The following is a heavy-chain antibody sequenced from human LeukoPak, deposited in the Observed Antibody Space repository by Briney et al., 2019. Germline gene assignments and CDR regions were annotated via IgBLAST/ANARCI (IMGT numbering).Heavy chain of an antibody. V-gene: IGHV3-48*03. Sequence: GGSLRLSCAASGFTFSTYEMHWVRQAPGKGLLWVSYMSSTGDIIYYADSVKGRFTISRDNAKNSLYLQMDSLRAEDTAVYYCARDDGGRHTSSLDYWGQGTLVAVSS. CDR3: ARDDGGRHTSSLDY. J-gene: IGHJ4*02. CDR1: GFTFSTYE. CDR2: MSSTGDII. D-gene: IGHD6-6*01.